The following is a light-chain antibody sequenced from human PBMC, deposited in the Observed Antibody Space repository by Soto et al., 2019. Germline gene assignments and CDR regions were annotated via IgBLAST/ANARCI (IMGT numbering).Light chain of an antibody. V-gene: IGKV3-20*01. J-gene: IGKJ1*01. CDR3: HQYDSWT. CDR1: QSFNSIY. Sequence: EIVMRQSPATVSLSQGERATLSCRASQSFNSIYLAWYQQKPGQAPRLLIYGASSRATGIPDRFSGSGSGTDFTLTISRLEPEDFAVYYCHQYDSWTFGQGTKV. CDR2: GAS.